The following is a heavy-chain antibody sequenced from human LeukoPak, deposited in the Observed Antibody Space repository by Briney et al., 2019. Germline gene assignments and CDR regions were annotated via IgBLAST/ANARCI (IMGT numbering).Heavy chain of an antibody. Sequence: SETLSLTCAVHGGSFSSYYWSWIRQPPGKGLEWIGEINHSGSTNYNPSLKSRVTISLDTSKNQLSLKLNSVTAADTAVYYCARGPRIEAPGTGWFDPWGQGTLVTVSS. J-gene: IGHJ5*02. CDR3: ARGPRIEAPGTGWFDP. CDR1: GGSFSSYY. D-gene: IGHD6-13*01. CDR2: INHSGST. V-gene: IGHV4-34*01.